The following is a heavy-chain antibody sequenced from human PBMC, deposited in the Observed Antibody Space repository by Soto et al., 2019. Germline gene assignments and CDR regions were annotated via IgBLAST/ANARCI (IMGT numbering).Heavy chain of an antibody. Sequence: ASVKVSCKASGYTFTSYGISWVRQAPGQGLEWMGWMNPNSGNTGYAQKFQGRVTMTRNTSISTAYMELSSLRSEDTAVYYCAIAQPVRGPRGAFDIWGQGTMVTVSS. V-gene: IGHV1-8*02. CDR1: GYTFTSYG. CDR2: MNPNSGNT. J-gene: IGHJ3*02. CDR3: AIAQPVRGPRGAFDI. D-gene: IGHD3-10*02.